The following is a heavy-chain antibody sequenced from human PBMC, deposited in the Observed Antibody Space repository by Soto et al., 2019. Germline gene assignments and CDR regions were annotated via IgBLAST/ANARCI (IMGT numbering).Heavy chain of an antibody. CDR3: AVGSGHYFDC. CDR1: GFTFSTYW. CDR2: ISSDGSST. V-gene: IGHV3-74*03. Sequence: EVQLVESGGGLVQPGGSLRLSCAASGFTFSTYWMHWVRQAPGKGLVWVSRISSDGSSTTYADSVKGRFTISRDNAKNTLYVQMNNLRVYDTAVYYCAVGSGHYFDCWGQGTLVTVSS. D-gene: IGHD2-15*01. J-gene: IGHJ4*02.